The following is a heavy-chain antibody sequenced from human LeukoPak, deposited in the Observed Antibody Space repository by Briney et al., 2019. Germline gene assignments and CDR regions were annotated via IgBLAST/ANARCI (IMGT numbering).Heavy chain of an antibody. D-gene: IGHD1-26*01. J-gene: IGHJ5*02. CDR2: IYYSGST. CDR3: AGDGVVGATIRDWFDP. V-gene: IGHV4-59*04. CDR1: GGSISSYY. Sequence: SETLSLTCTVSGGSISSYYWSWIRQPPGKGLEYVGYIYYSGSTYYNPSLKSRVTISVDTSKNQFSLKLSSVTAADTAVYYCAGDGVVGATIRDWFDPWGQGTLVTVSS.